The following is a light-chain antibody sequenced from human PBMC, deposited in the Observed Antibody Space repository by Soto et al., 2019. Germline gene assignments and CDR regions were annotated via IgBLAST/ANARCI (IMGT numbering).Light chain of an antibody. CDR2: LGS. V-gene: IGKV2-28*01. Sequence: DIVMTQSPLYLPVTPGEPASISCRSSQSLLHSNGYNYLDWYLQKPGQSPQVLIYLGSNRASGVPDRFSGSGSGTDFTLKLSRVEAEDVGVYYCMQALQTPTFGGGTKVEIK. CDR1: QSLLHSNGYNY. CDR3: MQALQTPT. J-gene: IGKJ4*01.